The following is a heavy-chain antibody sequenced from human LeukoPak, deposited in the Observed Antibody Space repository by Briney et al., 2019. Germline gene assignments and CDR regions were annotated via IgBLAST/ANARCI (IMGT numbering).Heavy chain of an antibody. D-gene: IGHD3-22*01. CDR3: VRDISGYYFDY. CDR2: ISGSSIYT. J-gene: IGHJ4*02. Sequence: GGSLRLSCAASGFTFSDYHMTWIRQAPGKGLEWVSYISGSSIYTRYADSVKGRFAISRDNAKNSLYLQMNSLRAEDTALYYCVRDISGYYFDYWGQGTLVTVSS. V-gene: IGHV3-11*05. CDR1: GFTFSDYH.